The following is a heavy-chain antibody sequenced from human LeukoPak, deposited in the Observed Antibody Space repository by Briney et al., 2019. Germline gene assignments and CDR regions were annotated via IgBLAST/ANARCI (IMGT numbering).Heavy chain of an antibody. V-gene: IGHV4-59*01. CDR2: TYYSGRT. D-gene: IGHD3-22*01. J-gene: IGHJ4*02. Sequence: SETLSLTCTVSGGSMTYYYWAWIRRPPGKTLEWIGYTYYSGRTDYNLSLKGRVSISVDRSRSSNQFSLTLSSVTAADTAVYYCARVSSVITTSFDYWGQGILVTVSS. CDR1: GGSMTYYY. CDR3: ARVSSVITTSFDY.